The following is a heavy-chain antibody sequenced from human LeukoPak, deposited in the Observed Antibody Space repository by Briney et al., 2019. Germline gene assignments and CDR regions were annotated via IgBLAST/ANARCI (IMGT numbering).Heavy chain of an antibody. V-gene: IGHV4-34*01. CDR2: INHSGST. CDR3: AREGYSYGPGFDY. Sequence: SETLSLTCAVYGGSFSGYYWSWIRQPPGKGLEWLGEINHSGSTNYNPSLKSRVTISVDTSKNQFSLKLSSVTAADTAVYYCAREGYSYGPGFDYWGQGTLVTVSS. J-gene: IGHJ4*02. CDR1: GGSFSGYY. D-gene: IGHD5-18*01.